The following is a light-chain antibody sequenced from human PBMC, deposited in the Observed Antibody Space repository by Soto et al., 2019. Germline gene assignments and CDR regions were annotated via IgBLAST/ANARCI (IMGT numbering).Light chain of an antibody. CDR1: SSDVGNFNL. V-gene: IGLV2-23*01. Sequence: QSVLTQPASVSGSPGQSITISCTGTSSDVGNFNLVSWYQQHPGKPPKLMIYEGSKRPSGVSNRFSGSKSGNTASLTISGLQAEDEADYYCCSYAGSIVVFGGGTRLTVL. J-gene: IGLJ2*01. CDR2: EGS. CDR3: CSYAGSIVV.